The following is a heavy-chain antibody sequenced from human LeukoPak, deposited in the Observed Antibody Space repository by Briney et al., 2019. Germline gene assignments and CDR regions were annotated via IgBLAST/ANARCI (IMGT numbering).Heavy chain of an antibody. CDR1: GFTFGSHA. CDR2: IFGSGGSP. Sequence: GGSLRLSCEASGFTFGSHAMYRVRQAPGKGLEWVAGIFGSGGSPHYADPVKGRFTISRDNSRNTVYLQINSLRAEDTAVYYCGKTTVGYSSGQKPAWPVDYWGQGTLDTVSS. D-gene: IGHD5-18*01. J-gene: IGHJ4*02. CDR3: GKTTVGYSSGQKPAWPVDY. V-gene: IGHV3-23*01.